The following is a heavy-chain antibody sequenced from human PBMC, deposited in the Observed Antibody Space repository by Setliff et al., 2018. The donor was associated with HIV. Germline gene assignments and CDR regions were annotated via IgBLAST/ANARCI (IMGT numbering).Heavy chain of an antibody. Sequence: GGSLRLSCAASGFTFSSFAVSWVRQAPGKGPEWVSSISGHSVTTYYADSVKGRFTVSRDNSRSTLYLQMNNLRAEDTAVYYCAKDSLFPVITGDYWGQGTLVTVSS. J-gene: IGHJ4*02. V-gene: IGHV3-23*01. D-gene: IGHD2-21*01. CDR1: GFTFSSFA. CDR3: AKDSLFPVITGDY. CDR2: ISGHSVTT.